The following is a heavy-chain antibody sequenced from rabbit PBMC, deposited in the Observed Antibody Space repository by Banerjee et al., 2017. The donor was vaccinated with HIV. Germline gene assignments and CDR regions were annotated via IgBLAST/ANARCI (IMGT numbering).Heavy chain of an antibody. CDR2: IYTSSGST. Sequence: QSLEESGGDLVKPGASLTLTCTASGFSFSSSYWICWVRQAPGKGLEWIACIYTSSGSTYYASWAKGRFTISRTSSTTVTLQMTSLTAADTATYFCARRNNNDWAVNLWGQGTLVTVS. J-gene: IGHJ4*01. V-gene: IGHV1S40*01. D-gene: IGHD2-1*01. CDR3: ARRNNNDWAVNL. CDR1: GFSFSSSYW.